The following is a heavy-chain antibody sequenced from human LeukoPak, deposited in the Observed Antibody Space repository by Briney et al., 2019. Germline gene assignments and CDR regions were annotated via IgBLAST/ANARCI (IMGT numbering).Heavy chain of an antibody. J-gene: IGHJ4*02. CDR2: MNPNSGNT. V-gene: IGHV1-8*01. CDR1: GYTFTSYD. Sequence: GASVKVSCKASGYTFTSYDMNWVRQATGQGLEWMGWMNPNSGNTGYAQRFQGRITMTRSTSISTAYMELSSLRSEDTAVYYCVRGGSRLGAGFGYWGQGTLVTVSS. CDR3: VRGGSRLGAGFGY. D-gene: IGHD1-26*01.